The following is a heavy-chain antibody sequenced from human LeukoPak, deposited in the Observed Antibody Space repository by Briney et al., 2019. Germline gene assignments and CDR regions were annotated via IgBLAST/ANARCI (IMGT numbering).Heavy chain of an antibody. CDR2: ISSNGGST. Sequence: GGSLRLSCAASGFTFSSYAMHWVRQAPGKGLEYVSAISSNGGSTYYANSVKSRFTISRDNSKNTLYLQMGSLRAEDTAVYYCARGPVYFRYDILTGYRGQPFDYWGQGTLVTVSS. V-gene: IGHV3-64*01. J-gene: IGHJ4*02. CDR3: ARGPVYFRYDILTGYRGQPFDY. D-gene: IGHD3-9*01. CDR1: GFTFSSYA.